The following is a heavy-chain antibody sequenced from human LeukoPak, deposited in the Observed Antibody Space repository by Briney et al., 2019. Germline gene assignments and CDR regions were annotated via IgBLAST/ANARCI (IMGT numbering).Heavy chain of an antibody. J-gene: IGHJ4*02. V-gene: IGHV4-34*01. CDR3: ARGSTVTAY. Sequence: SETLSLTCAVYGGSFSGYYWSWIRQPPGKGLEWIGEINHSGSTNYNPSLKSRVTISVDTSKNQFSLNLTSVTAADTAVYYCARGSTVTAYWGQGTLVTVSS. CDR1: GGSFSGYY. D-gene: IGHD4-17*01. CDR2: INHSGST.